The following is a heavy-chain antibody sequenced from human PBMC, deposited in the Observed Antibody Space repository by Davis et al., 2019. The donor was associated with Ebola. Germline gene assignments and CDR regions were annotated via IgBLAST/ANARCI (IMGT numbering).Heavy chain of an antibody. Sequence: GGSLRLSCAASGITFSSYWMSWVRQAPGKGLEWVANIKQDGSEKYYVDSVKGRFTISRDNAKNSLYLQMNSLRAEDTAVYYCARVRLFDWSFFDYWGQGTLVTVSS. J-gene: IGHJ4*02. CDR1: GITFSSYW. D-gene: IGHD3-9*01. V-gene: IGHV3-7*03. CDR3: ARVRLFDWSFFDY. CDR2: IKQDGSEK.